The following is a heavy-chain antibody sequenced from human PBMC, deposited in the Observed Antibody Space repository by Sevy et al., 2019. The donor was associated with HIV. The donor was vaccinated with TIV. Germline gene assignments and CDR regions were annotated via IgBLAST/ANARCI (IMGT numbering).Heavy chain of an antibody. J-gene: IGHJ6*02. Sequence: GGSPRLSCAASGFTFSSYSMNWVRQAPGKGLEWVSYISSSSSTIYYADSVKGRFTISRDNAKNSLYLQMNSLRDEDTAVYYCARDIVVVTAIEAMDVWGQGTTVTVSS. CDR1: GFTFSSYS. V-gene: IGHV3-48*02. CDR2: ISSSSSTI. D-gene: IGHD2-21*02. CDR3: ARDIVVVTAIEAMDV.